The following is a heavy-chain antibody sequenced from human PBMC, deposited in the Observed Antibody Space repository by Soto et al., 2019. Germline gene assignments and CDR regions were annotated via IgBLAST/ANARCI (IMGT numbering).Heavy chain of an antibody. D-gene: IGHD2-21*02. CDR3: SRPNQGDYAFDI. Sequence: SETLSLTCTVSGGSISSYYWSWIRQPPGKGLEWIGYIYYIGNTYYNPSLASRVTMSVEMSKNQISLRLRSVTASDTAVYYCSRPNQGDYAFDIWGQGTMVTVSS. J-gene: IGHJ3*02. CDR1: GGSISSYY. V-gene: IGHV4-59*08. CDR2: IYYIGNT.